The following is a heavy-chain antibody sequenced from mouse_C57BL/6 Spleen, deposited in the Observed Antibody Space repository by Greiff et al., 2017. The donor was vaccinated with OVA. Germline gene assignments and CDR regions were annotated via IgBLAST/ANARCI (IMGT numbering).Heavy chain of an antibody. V-gene: IGHV5-6*01. CDR2: ISSGGSYT. D-gene: IGHD2-4*01. Sequence: EVQLVESGGDLVKPGGSLKLSCAASGFTFSSYGMSWVRQTPDKRLEWVATISSGGSYTYYPDSVKGRFTISRDNAKNTLYLQMSSLKSEDTAMYYCARHAYDYAWYFDVWGTGTTVTVSS. CDR1: GFTFSSYG. J-gene: IGHJ1*03. CDR3: ARHAYDYAWYFDV.